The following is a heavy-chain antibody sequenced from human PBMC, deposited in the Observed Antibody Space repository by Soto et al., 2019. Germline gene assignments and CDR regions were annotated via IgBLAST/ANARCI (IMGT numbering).Heavy chain of an antibody. J-gene: IGHJ4*02. Sequence: GGSLRLSCAASGFTFSSYAMHWVRQAPGKGLEWVAVISYDGSNKYYADSVKGRFTISRDNSKNTLYLQMNSLRAEDTAVYYCATSGSKPRFDFWGQGTLVTVSS. D-gene: IGHD1-26*01. V-gene: IGHV3-30-3*01. CDR1: GFTFSSYA. CDR2: ISYDGSNK. CDR3: ATSGSKPRFDF.